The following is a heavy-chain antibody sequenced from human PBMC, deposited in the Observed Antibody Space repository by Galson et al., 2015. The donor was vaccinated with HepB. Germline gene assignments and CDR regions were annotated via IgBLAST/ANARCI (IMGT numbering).Heavy chain of an antibody. Sequence: QSGAEVKNPGTSVKVSCKASGYTFSSYSITWVRQAPGHGLEWMGWINPYNRTTNYARHLQGRVTMTTDTSTSTAYMDLRSLRSDDTAVYYCARGVLVVVVDGTLDNWFDPWGQGTLVTVSS. CDR3: ARGVLVVVVDGTLDNWFDP. V-gene: IGHV1-18*01. CDR1: GYTFSSYS. CDR2: INPYNRTT. J-gene: IGHJ5*02. D-gene: IGHD2-15*01.